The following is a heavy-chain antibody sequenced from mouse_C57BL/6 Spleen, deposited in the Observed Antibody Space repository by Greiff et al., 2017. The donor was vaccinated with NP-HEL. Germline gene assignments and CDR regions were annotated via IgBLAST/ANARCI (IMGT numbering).Heavy chain of an antibody. D-gene: IGHD1-1*01. CDR3: ARRGDYGSSYYFDY. Sequence: EVKLMESGGDLVKPGGSLKLSCAASGFTFSSYGMSWVRQTPDKRLEWVATISSGGSYTYYPDSVKGRFTISRDNAKNTRYLQMSSLKSEDTAMYYCARRGDYGSSYYFDYWGQGTTLTVSS. CDR1: GFTFSSYG. V-gene: IGHV5-6*01. J-gene: IGHJ2*01. CDR2: ISSGGSYT.